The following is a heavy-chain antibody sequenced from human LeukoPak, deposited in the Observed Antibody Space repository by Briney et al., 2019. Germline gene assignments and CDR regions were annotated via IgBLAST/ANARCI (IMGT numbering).Heavy chain of an antibody. V-gene: IGHV3-48*04. D-gene: IGHD3-22*01. CDR1: GFTFSSYS. J-gene: IGHJ4*02. CDR2: ISSSSSTI. Sequence: GGSLRLSCAASGFTFSSYSMNWVRQAPGKGLEWVSYISSSSSTIYYADSVKGRFTISRDNAKNSLYLQMNSLRAEDTAVYYCARDQAYYYDSSGYYPLDYWGQGTLVTVSS. CDR3: ARDQAYYYDSSGYYPLDY.